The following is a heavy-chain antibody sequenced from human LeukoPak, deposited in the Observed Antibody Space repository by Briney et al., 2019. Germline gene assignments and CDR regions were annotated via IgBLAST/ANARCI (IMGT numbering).Heavy chain of an antibody. Sequence: ASVKVSCKASGYTFTSYYMHWVRQAPGQGLEWMGIINPSGGSTSYAQKFQGRVTMTRDMSTSTVYMELSSLRSEDTAVFYCARDKSRNYYDSSGYYYGSYYYYMDVWGKGTTVTVSS. CDR1: GYTFTSYY. J-gene: IGHJ6*03. CDR3: ARDKSRNYYDSSGYYYGSYYYYMDV. D-gene: IGHD3-22*01. CDR2: INPSGGST. V-gene: IGHV1-46*01.